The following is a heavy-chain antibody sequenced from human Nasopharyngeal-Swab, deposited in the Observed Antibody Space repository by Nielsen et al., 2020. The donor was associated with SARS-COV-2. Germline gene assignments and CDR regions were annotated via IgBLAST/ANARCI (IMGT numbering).Heavy chain of an antibody. CDR3: ARERSGSYWAFDY. CDR1: GFTFHKYY. V-gene: IGHV3-11*04. CDR2: TSASGDIT. Sequence: GGSLRLSCAASGFTFHKYYITWIRQAPGKGLEWISYTSASGDITYYAASVKGRFTISRDNAKNSLFLQMNGLRADDTAVYYCARERSGSYWAFDYWGQGTLVTVSS. D-gene: IGHD1-26*01. J-gene: IGHJ4*02.